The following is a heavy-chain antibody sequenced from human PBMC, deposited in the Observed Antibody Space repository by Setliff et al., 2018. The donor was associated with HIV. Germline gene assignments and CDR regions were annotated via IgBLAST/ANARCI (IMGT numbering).Heavy chain of an antibody. CDR3: ARDAWVEFLEWTFYGMDV. CDR1: GYTFTSYG. J-gene: IGHJ6*02. V-gene: IGHV1-18*01. D-gene: IGHD3-3*02. Sequence: ASVKVSCKASGYTFTSYGISWVRQAPGHGLEWMGWISAYNGDTKYAQKVQGRVTLTTDTSSSTVYMELRSLRSDDTAVYYCARDAWVEFLEWTFYGMDVWGQGTTVTVSS. CDR2: ISAYNGDT.